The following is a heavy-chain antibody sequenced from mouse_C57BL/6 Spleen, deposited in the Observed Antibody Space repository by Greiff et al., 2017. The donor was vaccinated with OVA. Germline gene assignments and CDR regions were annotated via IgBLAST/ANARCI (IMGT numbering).Heavy chain of an antibody. CDR1: GYTFTSYW. V-gene: IGHV1-59*01. J-gene: IGHJ2*01. CDR3: ARSDSFTTVVADY. D-gene: IGHD1-1*01. CDR2: IDPSDSYT. Sequence: VQLQQPGAELVRPGTSVKLSCKASGYTFTSYWMHWVKQRPGQGLEWIGVIDPSDSYTNYNQKFKGKATLTVDTSSSTAYMQLSSLTSEDSAVYYCARSDSFTTVVADYWGQGTTLTVSS.